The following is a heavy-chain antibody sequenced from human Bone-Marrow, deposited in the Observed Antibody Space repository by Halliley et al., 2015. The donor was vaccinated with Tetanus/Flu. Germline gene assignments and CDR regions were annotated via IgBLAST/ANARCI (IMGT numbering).Heavy chain of an antibody. CDR1: GGSIGNYY. Sequence: TLSLTCTVSGGSIGNYYWTWIRQPPGKGLEWIGYIYYSGGTNYNSSLKSRVTISVDKTKNQFSVNLRSVTAANTAGYYCAREAYSYSGMGVWGQGTTVIVSS. D-gene: IGHD2-21*01. CDR2: IYYSGGT. V-gene: IGHV4-59*01. J-gene: IGHJ6*02. CDR3: AREAYSYSGMGV.